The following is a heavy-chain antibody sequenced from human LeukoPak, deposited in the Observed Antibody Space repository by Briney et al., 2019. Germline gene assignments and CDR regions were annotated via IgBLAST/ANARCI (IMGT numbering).Heavy chain of an antibody. CDR3: ATEDTIAPPYYFDY. D-gene: IGHD5-24*01. V-gene: IGHV1-2*02. J-gene: IGHJ4*02. Sequence: GASVKVSCKASGYTFTGYYMHWVRQAPGQGLEWMGWINPNSGGTNYAQKFQGRVTMTRDTSISTAYMELSRLRSDDTAFYYCATEDTIAPPYYFDYWGQGTLVTVSS. CDR2: INPNSGGT. CDR1: GYTFTGYY.